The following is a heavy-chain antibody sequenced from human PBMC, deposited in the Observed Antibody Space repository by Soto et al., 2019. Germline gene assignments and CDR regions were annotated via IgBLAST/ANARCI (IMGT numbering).Heavy chain of an antibody. CDR3: ARAYSNYFFMDV. CDR1: GFTFSSYA. Sequence: GGSLRLSCAASGFTFSSYAMHWVRQAPGKGLEWVAVISYDGSNKYYADSVKGRFTISRDNSKNTLYLQMNSLRAEDTAVYYCARAYSNYFFMDVWGQGTTVTVSS. CDR2: ISYDGSNK. J-gene: IGHJ6*02. D-gene: IGHD4-4*01. V-gene: IGHV3-30-3*01.